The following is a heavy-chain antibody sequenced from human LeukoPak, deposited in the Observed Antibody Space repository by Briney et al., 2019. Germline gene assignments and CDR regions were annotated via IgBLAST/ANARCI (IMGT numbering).Heavy chain of an antibody. D-gene: IGHD3-10*01. Sequence: SETLSLTCTVSGGSLSSYYWSWIRQPPGKGLEWIGYIYYSGSTNYNPSLKSRVTISVDTSKNQFSLKLSSVTAADTAVYYCAREGITMVRGGFDYWGQGTLVTVSS. CDR2: IYYSGST. V-gene: IGHV4-59*01. CDR1: GGSLSSYY. CDR3: AREGITMVRGGFDY. J-gene: IGHJ4*02.